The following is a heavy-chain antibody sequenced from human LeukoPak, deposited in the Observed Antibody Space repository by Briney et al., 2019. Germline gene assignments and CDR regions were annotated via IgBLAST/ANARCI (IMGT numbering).Heavy chain of an antibody. V-gene: IGHV1-46*01. D-gene: IGHD2-2*01. Sequence: ASVKVSCKASGYTFTSYYMHWVRQAPGQGLEWMGIINPSGGSTSYAQKFQGRVTMTRDTSTSTVYMELSSLRSEDTAVYYCATDIVVVPAAPSYSSFGGYWGQGTLVTVSS. CDR2: INPSGGST. CDR3: ATDIVVVPAAPSYSSFGGY. J-gene: IGHJ4*02. CDR1: GYTFTSYY.